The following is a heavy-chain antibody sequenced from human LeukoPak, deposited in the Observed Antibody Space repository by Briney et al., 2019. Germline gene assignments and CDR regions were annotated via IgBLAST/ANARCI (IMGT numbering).Heavy chain of an antibody. CDR3: ATADYYYDSSGHLGFDY. Sequence: GGSLRLSCAASGFTFNNYGMHWVRQAPGKGLEWVAVISYDGPNKYYADSVRGRFTISRDNSKKSLYLQMNSLRADDTAVYYCATADYYYDSSGHLGFDYWGQGTLVTVSS. V-gene: IGHV3-30*03. D-gene: IGHD3-22*01. J-gene: IGHJ4*02. CDR2: ISYDGPNK. CDR1: GFTFNNYG.